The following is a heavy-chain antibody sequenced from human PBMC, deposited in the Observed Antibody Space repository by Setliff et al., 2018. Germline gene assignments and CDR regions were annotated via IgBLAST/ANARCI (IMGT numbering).Heavy chain of an antibody. J-gene: IGHJ3*02. V-gene: IGHV4-31*03. CDR2: IYYSGST. D-gene: IGHD1-26*01. CDR1: GGSISSGGYY. Sequence: SETLSLTCTVSGGSISSGGYYWSWIRQHPGKGLEWIGYIYYSGSTYYNPSLKSRVTISVVTSKNQFSLKLSSVTAADTAVYYCARDRRIVGARHAFDIWGQGTMVTVS. CDR3: ARDRRIVGARHAFDI.